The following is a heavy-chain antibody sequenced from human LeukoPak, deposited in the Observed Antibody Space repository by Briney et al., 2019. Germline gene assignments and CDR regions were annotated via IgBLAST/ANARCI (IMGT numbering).Heavy chain of an antibody. Sequence: GGSLRLSCAASGFTFSSYSMNWVRQAPGKGLEWVSVIYSGGSTYYADSVKGRFTISRDNSKNTLYLQMNSLRAEDTAVYYCASARLTSVAFDIWGQGTMVTVSS. CDR1: GFTFSSYS. V-gene: IGHV3-66*01. D-gene: IGHD3-16*01. CDR2: IYSGGST. CDR3: ASARLTSVAFDI. J-gene: IGHJ3*02.